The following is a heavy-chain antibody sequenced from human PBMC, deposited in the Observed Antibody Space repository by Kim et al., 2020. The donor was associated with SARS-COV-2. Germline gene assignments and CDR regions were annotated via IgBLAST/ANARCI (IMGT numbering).Heavy chain of an antibody. J-gene: IGHJ4*02. CDR3: ARESWLTHSSSYPLFDY. CDR2: IIPILGIA. CDR1: GGTFSSYA. D-gene: IGHD6-6*01. Sequence: SVKVSCKASGGTFSSYAISWVRQAPGQGLEWMGRIIPILGIAKYAQKFQGRVTITADKSTSTAYMELSSLRSEDTAVYYCARESWLTHSSSYPLFDYWGQGTLVTVSS. V-gene: IGHV1-69*04.